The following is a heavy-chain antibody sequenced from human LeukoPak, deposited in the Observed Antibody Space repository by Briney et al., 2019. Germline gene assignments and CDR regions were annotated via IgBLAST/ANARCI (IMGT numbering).Heavy chain of an antibody. CDR3: ARDGSNWSSLHF. Sequence: ASVKVSCKASGYTFTAFPIHWVPQAPGQGLEWMGRIHPNSGDTNYVQRFQGRVTMTRDTSINTVFLDLSRLRSDDTAAYYCARDGSNWSSLHFWGERTPGTVSS. CDR2: IHPNSGDT. J-gene: IGHJ4*02. V-gene: IGHV1-2*06. D-gene: IGHD6-13*01. CDR1: GYTFTAFP.